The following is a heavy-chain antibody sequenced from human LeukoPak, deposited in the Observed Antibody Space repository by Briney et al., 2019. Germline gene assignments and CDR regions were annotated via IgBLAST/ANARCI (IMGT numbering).Heavy chain of an antibody. Sequence: SETLSLTCTVSGGSISSYYWSWIRQPPGKGLEWIGFMFYSGTTNYNPSLKSRVTISVDTSKNQFSLKLSSVTAADTAVYYCARVGTYGSGSYLSWLDYWGQGTQVTVSS. V-gene: IGHV4-59*01. CDR1: GGSISSYY. CDR2: MFYSGTT. J-gene: IGHJ4*02. D-gene: IGHD3-10*01. CDR3: ARVGTYGSGSYLSWLDY.